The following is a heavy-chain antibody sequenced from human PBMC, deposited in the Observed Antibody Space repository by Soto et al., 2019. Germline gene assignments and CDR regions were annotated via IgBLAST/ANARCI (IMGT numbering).Heavy chain of an antibody. D-gene: IGHD3-10*01. CDR1: GFTFSSYA. V-gene: IGHV3-30-3*01. Sequence: QVQLVASGGGVVQPGRSLRLSCAASGFTFSSYAMHWVRQAPGKGLEWVAVISYDGSNKYYADSVKGRFTISRDNSKNTLYLQMNSLRAEDTAVYYCARGEMVRGVINYYYGMDVWGQGTTVTVSS. CDR3: ARGEMVRGVINYYYGMDV. CDR2: ISYDGSNK. J-gene: IGHJ6*02.